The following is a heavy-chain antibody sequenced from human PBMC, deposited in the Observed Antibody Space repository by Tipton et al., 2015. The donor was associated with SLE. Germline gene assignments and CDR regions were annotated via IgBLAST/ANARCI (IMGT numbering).Heavy chain of an antibody. CDR1: GFTFSGFA. CDR2: ISDDGSKK. D-gene: IGHD3-10*01. Sequence: SLRLSCAASGFTFSGFAGHWVRQAPGKGLEWVAVISDDGSKKYYPDSVKGRFTISRDNSKNTLYLQMNSLRPEDTAVYFCARSGADGYYFHYWGQGTLVTVSS. V-gene: IGHV3-30*04. J-gene: IGHJ4*02. CDR3: ARSGADGYYFHY.